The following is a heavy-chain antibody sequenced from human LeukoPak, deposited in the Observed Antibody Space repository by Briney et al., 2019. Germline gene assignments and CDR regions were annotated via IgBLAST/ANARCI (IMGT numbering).Heavy chain of an antibody. Sequence: GGSLRLSCAASGFTFSDYYMSWIRQAPGKGLEWVSYISSSGSTIYYADSVKGRFTISRDNAKNSLYLQMNSLRAEDTAVYYCAREGDRLRYFDWSARDAFDIWGQGTMVTVSS. CDR1: GFTFSDYY. CDR2: ISSSGSTI. CDR3: AREGDRLRYFDWSARDAFDI. D-gene: IGHD3-9*01. J-gene: IGHJ3*02. V-gene: IGHV3-11*01.